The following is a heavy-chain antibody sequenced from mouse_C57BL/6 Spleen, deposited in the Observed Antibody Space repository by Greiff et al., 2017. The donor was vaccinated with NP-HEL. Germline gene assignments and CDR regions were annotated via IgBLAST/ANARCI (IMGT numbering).Heavy chain of an antibody. CDR2: ISDGGSYT. V-gene: IGHV5-4*01. CDR1: GFTFSSYA. CDR3: ARDDYYSKPMDY. J-gene: IGHJ4*01. D-gene: IGHD2-5*01. Sequence: EVKLMESGGGLVKPGGSLKLSCAASGFTFSSYAMSWVRQTPEKRLEWVATISDGGSYTYYPDNVKGRFTISRDNAKNNLYLQMSHLKSEDTAMYYCARDDYYSKPMDYWGQGTSVTVSS.